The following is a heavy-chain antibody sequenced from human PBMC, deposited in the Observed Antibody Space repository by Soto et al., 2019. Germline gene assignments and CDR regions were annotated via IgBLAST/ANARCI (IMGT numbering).Heavy chain of an antibody. V-gene: IGHV3-23*01. D-gene: IGHD3-3*01. CDR1: GFTLENYA. J-gene: IGHJ6*02. CDR2: ISVSGGTT. Sequence: GGSLRLSCLASGFTLENYAMSWGREAPGKGLGWVSAISVSGGTTYYSDSVKGRFTISRDNSKNTVYLQMNDLRVEDAAEYFCAKDSWAIFGVPAGEYYAMDVWGQGTTVTVSS. CDR3: AKDSWAIFGVPAGEYYAMDV.